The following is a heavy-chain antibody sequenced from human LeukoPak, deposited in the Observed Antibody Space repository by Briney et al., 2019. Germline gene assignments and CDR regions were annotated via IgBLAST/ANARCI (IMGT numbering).Heavy chain of an antibody. J-gene: IGHJ3*02. CDR1: GFTFSSYG. CDR2: ISYDGSNK. CDR3: AKLVLVATMTDDAFDI. V-gene: IGHV3-30*18. Sequence: GGSLGLSCAASGFTFSSYGMHWVRQAPGKGLEWVAVISYDGSNKYYADSVKGRFTISRDNSKNTLYLQMNSLRAEDTAVYNCAKLVLVATMTDDAFDIWGQGTMVTVSS. D-gene: IGHD5-12*01.